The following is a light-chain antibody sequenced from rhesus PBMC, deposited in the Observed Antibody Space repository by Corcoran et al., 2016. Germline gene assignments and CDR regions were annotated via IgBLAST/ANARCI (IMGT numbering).Light chain of an antibody. V-gene: IGKV1-28*02. CDR3: QQYKSYPFT. J-gene: IGKJ3*01. CDR1: QGISSY. CDR2: AAT. Sequence: DIQMTQSPSSLSASVGDTVTITCRASQGISSYLNWFQQKPGKAPKLLIYAATTLQSGVPSRFSGRGSGTEFTLTSSSLQPEDFATYYCQQYKSYPFTFGPWTKLDIK.